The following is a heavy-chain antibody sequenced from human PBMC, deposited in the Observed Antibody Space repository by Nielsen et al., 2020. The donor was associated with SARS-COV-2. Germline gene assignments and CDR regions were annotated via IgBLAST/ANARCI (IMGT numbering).Heavy chain of an antibody. CDR2: IYQSGST. CDR3: ARQYTLTGTTLV. Sequence: SETLSLTCAVSGGSISSSNWWTWVRQPPGKGLEWIGEIYQSGSTNYNPSLKSRVTISVDTSKNQFSLKLSSVTAADTAVYYCARQYTLTGTTLVWGQGTLVTVSS. CDR1: GGSISSSNW. V-gene: IGHV4-4*02. J-gene: IGHJ4*02. D-gene: IGHD1-7*01.